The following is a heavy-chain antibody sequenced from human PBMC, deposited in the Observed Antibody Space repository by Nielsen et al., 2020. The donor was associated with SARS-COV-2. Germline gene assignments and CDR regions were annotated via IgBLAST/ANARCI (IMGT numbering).Heavy chain of an antibody. CDR3: ARFTYSMVRGVIFYYFDY. CDR2: ISGSGGST. CDR1: GFTFSSYA. V-gene: IGHV3-23*01. D-gene: IGHD3-10*01. Sequence: GESLKISCAASGFTFSSYAMSWVRQAPGKGLEWVSAISGSGGSTYYADSVKGRFTISRDNSKNTLYLQTNSLRAEDTAVYYCARFTYSMVRGVIFYYFDYWGQGTLVTVSS. J-gene: IGHJ4*02.